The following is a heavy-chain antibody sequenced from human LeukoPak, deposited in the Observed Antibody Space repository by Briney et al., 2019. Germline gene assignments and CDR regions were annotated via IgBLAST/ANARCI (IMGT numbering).Heavy chain of an antibody. D-gene: IGHD3-10*01. J-gene: IGHJ4*02. CDR1: GASTAGYY. CDR3: STFRGGGGGVGY. Sequence: SETLSLTCAVSGASTAGYYWSWIRQPPGKGLEWIGYLGNPNYNPSLKSRVIISGDMSKNHFSLKLNSVTTADTAVYYCSTFRGGGGGVGYWGQGTLVTVSS. V-gene: IGHV4-59*01. CDR2: LGNP.